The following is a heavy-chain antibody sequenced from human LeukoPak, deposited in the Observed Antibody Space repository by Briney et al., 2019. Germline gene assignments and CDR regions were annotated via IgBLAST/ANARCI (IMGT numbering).Heavy chain of an antibody. D-gene: IGHD1-26*01. V-gene: IGHV4-59*01. J-gene: IGHJ4*02. Sequence: KASETLSLTCTVSGGSISSYYWSWIRQPPGKGLEWIGYIYYSGSTNYNPSLKSRVTISVDTSKNQFSLKLSSVTAADTAVYYCARVSDGGSLDYWGQGTLVTVSS. CDR1: GGSISSYY. CDR2: IYYSGST. CDR3: ARVSDGGSLDY.